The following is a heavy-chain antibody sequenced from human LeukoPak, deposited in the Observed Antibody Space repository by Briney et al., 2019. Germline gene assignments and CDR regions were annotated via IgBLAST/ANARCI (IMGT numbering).Heavy chain of an antibody. CDR2: INPNSGGT. D-gene: IGHD2-2*01. V-gene: IGHV1-2*02. Sequence: ASVKVSCKASGYTFIAYYMHWVRQAPGQGLEWMGWINPNSGGTKYAQKFQGRVSMTRDTSISTAYMELSSLISDDTAIYYCAREGVHCSSISCPFDDWGQGTLVTVSS. CDR3: AREGVHCSSISCPFDD. CDR1: GYTFIAYY. J-gene: IGHJ4*02.